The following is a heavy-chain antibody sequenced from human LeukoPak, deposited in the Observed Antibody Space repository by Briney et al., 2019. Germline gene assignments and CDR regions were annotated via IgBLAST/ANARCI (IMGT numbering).Heavy chain of an antibody. CDR2: MNANTGNT. V-gene: IGHV1-8*03. J-gene: IGHJ6*03. D-gene: IGHD5-18*01. CDR1: GYTFTSYD. Sequence: ASVKVSCKASGYTFTSYDINWVRQATGQGLEWMGWMNANTGNTGYAQKFQGRVTITRNTSTSTVYMELSSLRSEDTAVYYCARVVEGYNYGLDYYYYYMDVWGKGTTVTVSS. CDR3: ARVVEGYNYGLDYYYYYMDV.